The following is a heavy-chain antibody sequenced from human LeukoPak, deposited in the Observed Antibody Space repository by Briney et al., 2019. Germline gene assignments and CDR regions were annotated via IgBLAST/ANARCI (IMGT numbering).Heavy chain of an antibody. V-gene: IGHV3-30*18. CDR3: AKERPEEYYGSGSYFDY. CDR1: GFTLRSYV. Sequence: PGGSLRLSCAASGFTLRSYVMHWVRQAPGKGLEWVAAIAYEDGRNEYYADSVKGRFTISRDNSKNTVYLQMNSLRAEDTAVYYCAKERPEEYYGSGSYFDYWGQGTLVTVSS. CDR2: IAYEDGRNE. D-gene: IGHD3-10*01. J-gene: IGHJ4*02.